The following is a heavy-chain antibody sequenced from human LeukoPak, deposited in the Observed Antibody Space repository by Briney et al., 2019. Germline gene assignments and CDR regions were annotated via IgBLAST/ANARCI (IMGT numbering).Heavy chain of an antibody. CDR3: ARDPCSSTSCYLYGMDV. V-gene: IGHV3-7*03. Sequence: GGSLRLSCAASGFTFSSYWMSWVRQAPGKGLEWVANIKQDGSEKYYVDSVKGRFTISRDNAKNSLYLQMNSLRAEDTAVYYCARDPCSSTSCYLYGMDVWGQGTTVTVSS. CDR2: IKQDGSEK. J-gene: IGHJ6*02. CDR1: GFTFSSYW. D-gene: IGHD2-2*01.